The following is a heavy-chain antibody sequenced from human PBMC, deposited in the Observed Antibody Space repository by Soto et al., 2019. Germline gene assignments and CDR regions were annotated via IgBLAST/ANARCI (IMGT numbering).Heavy chain of an antibody. J-gene: IGHJ5*02. CDR1: GGSFSGYY. CDR2: INHSGST. V-gene: IGHV4-34*01. CDR3: ARAPYRVVVPAAIRWFDP. D-gene: IGHD2-2*01. Sequence: SETLSLTCAVYGGSFSGYYWSWIRQPPGKGLEWIGEINHSGSTNYNPSLKSRVTISVDTSKNQFSLKLSSVTAADTAVYYCARAPYRVVVPAAIRWFDPWGQGTLVTVSS.